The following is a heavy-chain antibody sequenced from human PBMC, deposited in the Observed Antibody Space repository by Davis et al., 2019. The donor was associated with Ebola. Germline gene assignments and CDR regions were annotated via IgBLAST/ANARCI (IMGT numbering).Heavy chain of an antibody. V-gene: IGHV3-23*01. D-gene: IGHD3-9*01. CDR1: GFTFSNYA. CDR2: ISGSGGDI. J-gene: IGHJ6*02. Sequence: PGGSLRLSCAASGFTFSNYAMSWVRQAPGKGLEWVSAISGSGGDIYYADSVRGRFTISRDNSKNTLYLQMNNLGADDTAVYYCAAGVYFDILTTNVWGQGTTVTVSS. CDR3: AAGVYFDILTTNV.